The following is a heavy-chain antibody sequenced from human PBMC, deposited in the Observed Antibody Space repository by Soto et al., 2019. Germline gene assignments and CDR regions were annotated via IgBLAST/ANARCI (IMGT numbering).Heavy chain of an antibody. CDR3: AKVRAVAGSSMNY. V-gene: IGHV3-23*01. D-gene: IGHD6-19*01. Sequence: QTGGSLRLSCAASGFSFNNYGMTWVRQAPGKGLEWVSHITPNGGSTNYADSVKGRFTISRDNSKDMLFLQMNGLRVEDTAVYYCAKVRAVAGSSMNYWGQGTLVTVSS. CDR1: GFSFNNYG. CDR2: ITPNGGST. J-gene: IGHJ4*02.